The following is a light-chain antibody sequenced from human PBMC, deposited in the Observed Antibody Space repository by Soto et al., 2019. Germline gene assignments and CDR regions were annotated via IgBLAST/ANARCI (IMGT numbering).Light chain of an antibody. Sequence: IVLTQSPATLSLSPGERATLSCRASQSVSSYLAWSQQKPGQAPRLLIYDASKSATGIPARFSGSGSGTDFTLTISGLEPEDFAVYYCQQRSDWPPLFTFGPGTKVDIK. V-gene: IGKV3-11*01. CDR3: QQRSDWPPLFT. CDR2: DAS. CDR1: QSVSSY. J-gene: IGKJ3*01.